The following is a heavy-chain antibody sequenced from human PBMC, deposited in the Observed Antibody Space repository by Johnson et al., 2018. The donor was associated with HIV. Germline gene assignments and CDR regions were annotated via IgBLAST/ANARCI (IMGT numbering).Heavy chain of an antibody. V-gene: IGHV3-53*01. CDR2: IYNDGST. CDR3: ARTMVATRIDAFDI. J-gene: IGHJ3*02. CDR1: GFAVSANY. Sequence: VQLVESGGGLAKPAWSPRLSCAASGFAVSANYMSWVRQAPGKGPEWVAIIYNDGSTYYPDSVKGRFTTSRDTSKNTLYLQMNNLRAEDTAIYFCARTMVATRIDAFDIWGQGTLVTVSS. D-gene: IGHD2-15*01.